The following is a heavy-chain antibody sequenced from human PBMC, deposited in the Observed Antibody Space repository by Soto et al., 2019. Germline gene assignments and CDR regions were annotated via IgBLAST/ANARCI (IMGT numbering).Heavy chain of an antibody. J-gene: IGHJ4*02. CDR3: AKDVNTGVYYLDY. D-gene: IGHD3-10*01. CDR1: GFDFSTNG. CDR2: IWYDSTYK. Sequence: QVQLVESGGGVVQPGESLRLSCLASGFDFSTNGMHWVRQAPGKGLEWVAVIWYDSTYKYYGDSVNGRFTISRDHHKNTLYLLMASLRVVDTAVYYCAKDVNTGVYYLDYSGQGTLVHVSS. V-gene: IGHV3-33*06.